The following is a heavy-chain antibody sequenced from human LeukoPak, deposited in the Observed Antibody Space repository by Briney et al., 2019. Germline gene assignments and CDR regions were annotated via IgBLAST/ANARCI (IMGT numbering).Heavy chain of an antibody. CDR1: GYTFTSYG. CDR2: MNPNSGNT. Sequence: VASVTVSCTASGYTFTSYGISWVRQATGQGLEWMGWMNPNSGNTGYAQKFQGRVTMTRNTSISTAYMELSSLRSEDTAVYYCARHSTRRYYYYGMDVWGQGTTVTVSS. J-gene: IGHJ6*02. V-gene: IGHV1-8*02. CDR3: ARHSTRRYYYYGMDV.